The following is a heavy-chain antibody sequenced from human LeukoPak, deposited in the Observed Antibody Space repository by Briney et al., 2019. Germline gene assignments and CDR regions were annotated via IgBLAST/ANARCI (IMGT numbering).Heavy chain of an antibody. D-gene: IGHD4-17*01. CDR2: IYHSGST. Sequence: SGTLSLTCAVSGGSISSSNWWSWVRPPPGKGLEWIGEIYHSGSTNYNPSLKSRVTISVDKSKNQFSLKLSSVTAADTAVYYCARSDYGDLPYFDYWGQGTLVTVSS. CDR1: GGSISSSNW. J-gene: IGHJ4*02. CDR3: ARSDYGDLPYFDY. V-gene: IGHV4-4*02.